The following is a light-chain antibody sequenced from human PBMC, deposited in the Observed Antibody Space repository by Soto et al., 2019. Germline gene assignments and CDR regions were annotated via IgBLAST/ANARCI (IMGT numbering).Light chain of an antibody. J-gene: IGKJ3*01. Sequence: DIQMTQSPPSLSASVGDRVTITCQASQDISNYLNWYQQKPGKVPKLLIYDASNLETGVPSRFRGSGSGTDFTLTISSLQPEDIATYYCQKYDNVPLFTFGPVTKVEIK. CDR2: DAS. CDR1: QDISNY. V-gene: IGKV1-33*01. CDR3: QKYDNVPLFT.